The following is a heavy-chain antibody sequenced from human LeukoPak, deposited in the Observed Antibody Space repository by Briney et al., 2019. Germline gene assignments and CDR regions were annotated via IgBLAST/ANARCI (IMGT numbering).Heavy chain of an antibody. CDR1: GYTFTSYY. J-gene: IGHJ5*02. CDR2: IIPISGTA. D-gene: IGHD4-23*01. CDR3: AREMTAGYGGNNWFDP. V-gene: IGHV1-69*01. Sequence: VTVSCKASGYTFTSYYMHWVRQPPGPGLEWMGGIIPISGTANYAQKFQRRVTITPDETTSTAYMELSSLRSEDTAVYYCAREMTAGYGGNNWFDPWGQGTLVTVSS.